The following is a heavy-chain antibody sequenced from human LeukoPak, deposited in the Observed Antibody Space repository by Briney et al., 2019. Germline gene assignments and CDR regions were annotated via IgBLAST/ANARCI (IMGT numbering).Heavy chain of an antibody. V-gene: IGHV3-7*01. CDR2: IKQDGSEK. Sequence: SGGSLRLSCAASGFTFSSYWMSWVRQAPGKGLEWVANIKQDGSEKYYVDSVKGRFTISRDNAKNSLYLQMNSLRAEDTAVYYCARERDYKDYYYGMDGWGQGTTVTVSS. CDR3: ARERDYKDYYYGMDG. CDR1: GFTFSSYW. J-gene: IGHJ6*02. D-gene: IGHD3-16*01.